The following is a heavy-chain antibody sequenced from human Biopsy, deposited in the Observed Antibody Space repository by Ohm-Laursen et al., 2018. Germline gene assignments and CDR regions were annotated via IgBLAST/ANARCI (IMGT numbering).Heavy chain of an antibody. CDR3: SREQHYYSA. Sequence: SSVKVSCKTTGYTFTDDQIHWVREAPGQGLEWMGLVNPKRGDTRYAQKFQGRVTMTSDVSVATAYMELTGLTSDDTAVYFCSREQHYYSAWGQGTLVTVSS. V-gene: IGHV1-2*06. CDR2: VNPKRGDT. J-gene: IGHJ5*02. D-gene: IGHD2-21*02. CDR1: GYTFTDDQ.